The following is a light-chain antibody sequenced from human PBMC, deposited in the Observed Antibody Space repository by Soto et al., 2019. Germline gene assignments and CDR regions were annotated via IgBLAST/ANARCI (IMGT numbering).Light chain of an antibody. CDR3: PQRSQWRT. J-gene: IGKJ1*01. CDR2: DAS. CDR1: QRVSGH. V-gene: IGKV3-11*01. Sequence: ESVLAQAPGTMTKSPGERATVTSRASQRVSGHLAWFQQKPGKAPRRLIYDASKRATGIPARFSGSGFGTDYTLTISSLEPEDFAVYYCPQRSQWRTFGQGTKVDI.